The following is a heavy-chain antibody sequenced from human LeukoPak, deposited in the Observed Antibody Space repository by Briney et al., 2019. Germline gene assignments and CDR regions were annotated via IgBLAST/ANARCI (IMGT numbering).Heavy chain of an antibody. CDR2: IYYSGST. CDR3: ARGTAAAVYWFDP. CDR1: GRSISSYY. Sequence: SDTVSLIRTLSGRSISSYYWRWIRQPPGKGLEWMGYIYYSGSTNYNPPPKSRVPISVDTSKNQFSLKLSSVTAADTAVYYCARGTAAAVYWFDPWGQGTLVTVSS. J-gene: IGHJ5*02. V-gene: IGHV4-59*07. D-gene: IGHD6-13*01.